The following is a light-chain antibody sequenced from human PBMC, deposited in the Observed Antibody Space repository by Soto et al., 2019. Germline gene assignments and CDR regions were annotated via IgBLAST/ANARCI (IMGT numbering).Light chain of an antibody. Sequence: ENVLTQSPGTLSLSPGERATLYCRSSLSVSSSYLAWYQQKPGQAPRLLIYGASSRATGIPDRFSGSGSGTDFTLTISRLEPEDFAVYYGQRSGSSRWTFGQGTKVEIK. CDR2: GAS. CDR3: QRSGSSRWT. J-gene: IGKJ1*01. V-gene: IGKV3-20*01. CDR1: LSVSSSY.